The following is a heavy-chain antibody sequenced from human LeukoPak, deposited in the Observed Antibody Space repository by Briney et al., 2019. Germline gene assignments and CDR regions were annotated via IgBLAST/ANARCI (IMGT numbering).Heavy chain of an antibody. CDR1: GGTFSSYA. V-gene: IGHV1-69*13. CDR2: IIPIFGTA. D-gene: IGHD6-19*01. CDR3: AKRHAVAGTPYFDY. Sequence: SVKVSCKASGGTFSSYAISWVRQAPGQGLAWMGGIIPIFGTANYAQKFQGRVTITADESTSTAYMELSSLRSDDTAVYYCAKRHAVAGTPYFDYWGQGTLVTVSS. J-gene: IGHJ4*02.